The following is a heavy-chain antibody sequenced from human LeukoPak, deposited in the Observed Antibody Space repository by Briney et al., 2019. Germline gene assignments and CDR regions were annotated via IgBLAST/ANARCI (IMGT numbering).Heavy chain of an antibody. CDR2: ISSSSSYI. J-gene: IGHJ4*02. V-gene: IGHV3-21*01. Sequence: GGSLRLSCAASGFTFSSYSMNWVRQAPGKGLEWVSSISSSSSYIYYADSVKGRFTISRDNAKNSLYLQMNSLRAEGTAVCYCAREGIYSGYDPYYFDYWGQGTLVTVSS. CDR3: AREGIYSGYDPYYFDY. D-gene: IGHD5-12*01. CDR1: GFTFSSYS.